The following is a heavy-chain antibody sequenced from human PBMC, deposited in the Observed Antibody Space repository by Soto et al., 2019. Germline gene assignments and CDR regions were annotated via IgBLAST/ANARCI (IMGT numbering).Heavy chain of an antibody. CDR3: ARVGYGDYVGWWAFDI. CDR2: IIPIFGTA. D-gene: IGHD4-17*01. J-gene: IGHJ3*02. Sequence: GASVKVSCKASGGTFSSYAISWVRQAPGQGLEWMGGIIPIFGTANYAQKFQGRVTITADESTGTAYMELSSLRSEDTAVYYCARVGYGDYVGWWAFDIWGQGTMVTVSS. CDR1: GGTFSSYA. V-gene: IGHV1-69*13.